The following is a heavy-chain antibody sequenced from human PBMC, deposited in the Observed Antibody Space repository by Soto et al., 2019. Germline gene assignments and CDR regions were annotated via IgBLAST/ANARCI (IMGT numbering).Heavy chain of an antibody. CDR1: GVPVRSND. J-gene: IGHJ4*02. CDR3: TRDFKDLG. Sequence: PGGSLRLSCAASGVPVRSNDMSWVRQAPGKGLMWVSRISTDGSSTSYGDSVRGRFTISRDNAKSTLYLQMNSLRAEDTAVYYCTRDFKDLGWGQGTLVTVSS. CDR2: ISTDGSST. V-gene: IGHV3-74*01.